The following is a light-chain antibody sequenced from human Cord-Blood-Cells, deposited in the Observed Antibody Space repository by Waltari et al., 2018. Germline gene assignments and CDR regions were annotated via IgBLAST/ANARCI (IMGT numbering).Light chain of an antibody. CDR2: EVS. V-gene: IGLV2-23*02. CDR1: SSDAGSYNL. Sequence: QAALTQPASVSGSPGQSITISSTGTSSDAGSYNLVSWYQQHPGKAPKLMIYEVSKRPSGVSNRFSGSKSGNTASLTISGLQAEDEADYYCCSYAGSSTSWVFGGGTKLTVL. CDR3: CSYAGSSTSWV. J-gene: IGLJ3*02.